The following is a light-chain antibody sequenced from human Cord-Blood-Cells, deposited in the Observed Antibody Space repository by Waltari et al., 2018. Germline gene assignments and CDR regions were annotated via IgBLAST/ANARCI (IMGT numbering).Light chain of an antibody. V-gene: IGKV3-20*01. Sequence: EIVLTQSPGTLSLSPGERATLSCRAGQSVSSSYLAWYQQQPGQAPRLLIYGASSRATGIPDRFSGSGSGTDFTLTISRLEPEDFAVYYCQQYGSSPWTFGQGTKVEIK. CDR3: QQYGSSPWT. J-gene: IGKJ1*01. CDR2: GAS. CDR1: QSVSSSY.